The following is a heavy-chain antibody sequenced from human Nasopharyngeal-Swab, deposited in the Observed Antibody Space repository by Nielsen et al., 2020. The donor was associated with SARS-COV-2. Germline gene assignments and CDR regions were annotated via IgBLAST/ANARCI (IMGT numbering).Heavy chain of an antibody. CDR2: IWYDGSNK. CDR3: ARVPAKKGYYYYYYMDV. Sequence: GESLKISCAASGFTFSSYGMHWVRQAPGKGLEWVAVIWYDGSNKYYADSVKGRFTISRDNSKNTLYLQMSSLRAEDTAVYYCARVPAKKGYYYYYYMDVWGKGTTVTVSS. V-gene: IGHV3-33*01. D-gene: IGHD6-13*01. CDR1: GFTFSSYG. J-gene: IGHJ6*03.